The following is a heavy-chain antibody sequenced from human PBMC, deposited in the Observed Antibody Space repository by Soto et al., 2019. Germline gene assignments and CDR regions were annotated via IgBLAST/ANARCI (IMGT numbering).Heavy chain of an antibody. V-gene: IGHV4-34*01. CDR3: ARGGSNDWQVAFYI. CDR2: INHSGSN. CDR1: GGSFSTYY. J-gene: IGHJ3*02. D-gene: IGHD3-9*01. Sequence: QLQQWGAGLLKPSETLSLTCVVSGGSFSTYYYNWIRQSPGKGLEWIGEINHSGSNNYSPSLKSRVTMSLDTSKNQFSLKLTSVTAADTAVYYCARGGSNDWQVAFYIWGQGTMVTVSS.